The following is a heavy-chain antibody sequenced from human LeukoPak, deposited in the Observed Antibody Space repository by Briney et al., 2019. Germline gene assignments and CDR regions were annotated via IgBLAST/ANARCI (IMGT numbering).Heavy chain of an antibody. CDR3: AREGGYSGGWNYYYYMDV. CDR1: GYTFTSYG. J-gene: IGHJ6*03. V-gene: IGHV1-18*01. Sequence: AASVKVSCKASGYTFTSYGISWVRQAPGQGLEWMGWISAYNGNTNYAQKLQGRVTMTTDTSTSTAYMELRSLRSDDTAVYYCAREGGYSGGWNYYYYMDVWGKGTTVTISS. D-gene: IGHD6-19*01. CDR2: ISAYNGNT.